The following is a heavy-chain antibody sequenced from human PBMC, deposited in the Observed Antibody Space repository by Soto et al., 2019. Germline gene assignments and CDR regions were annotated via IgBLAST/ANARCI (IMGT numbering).Heavy chain of an antibody. D-gene: IGHD5-12*01. V-gene: IGHV1-58*01. Sequence: QMQLVQSGPEVKKPGTSVKVSCKASGFTFTSSAVQWVRQARGQRLEWIGWIVVGSGNTNYAQKFQERVTITRDMSTSTAYMGLSSLISEATAVYYCAAARWAATTFPIGGGFDPWLQGTLVTVSS. CDR2: IVVGSGNT. J-gene: IGHJ5*02. CDR1: GFTFTSSA. CDR3: AAARWAATTFPIGGGFDP.